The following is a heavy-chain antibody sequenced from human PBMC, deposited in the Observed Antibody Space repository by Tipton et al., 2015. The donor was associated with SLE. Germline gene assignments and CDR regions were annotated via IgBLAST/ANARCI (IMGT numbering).Heavy chain of an antibody. Sequence: QVQLVQSGAEVKKPGASVKVSCKASGYTFSSYDITWVRQAPGQGLEWMGWISAYNGNTNYAQRLQGRVTMTTDTSTSTAYMELRSLRSDDTAVYYCATVEIYGYYDYGMDVWGQGTTVTVSS. CDR1: GYTFSSYD. CDR3: ATVEIYGYYDYGMDV. D-gene: IGHD5-24*01. CDR2: ISAYNGNT. J-gene: IGHJ6*02. V-gene: IGHV1-18*01.